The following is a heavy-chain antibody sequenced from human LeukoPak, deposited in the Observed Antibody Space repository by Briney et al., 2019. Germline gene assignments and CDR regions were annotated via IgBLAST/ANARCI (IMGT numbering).Heavy chain of an antibody. CDR1: GGSFSGYY. Sequence: SETLSLTCAVYGGSFSGYYWSWIRQPPGKGLEWIGEINHSGSNNYNPSLKSRVTISVDTSKNQFSLKLSSVAPADTAVYYCARHRWGDIEPNDSWGQGTLVTVSS. J-gene: IGHJ4*02. CDR2: INHSGSN. CDR3: ARHRWGDIEPNDS. D-gene: IGHD3-16*01. V-gene: IGHV4-34*01.